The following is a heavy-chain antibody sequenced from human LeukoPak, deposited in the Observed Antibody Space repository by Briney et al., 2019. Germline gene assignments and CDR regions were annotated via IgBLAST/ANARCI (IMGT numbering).Heavy chain of an antibody. CDR3: AKDGPASGLSYFDY. Sequence: GGSLRLSCAASGFSFGSIGMHWVRQAPGKGLEWVAFIRYDGSTRYYADSVKGRFIISGDISENTLYLQMNSLRTEDTAMYYCAKDGPASGLSYFDYWGQGTLVTVSS. V-gene: IGHV3-30*02. J-gene: IGHJ4*02. CDR2: IRYDGSTR. CDR1: GFSFGSIG. D-gene: IGHD2-2*01.